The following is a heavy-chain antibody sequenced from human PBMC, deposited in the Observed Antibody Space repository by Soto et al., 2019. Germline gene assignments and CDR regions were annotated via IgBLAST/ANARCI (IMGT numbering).Heavy chain of an antibody. V-gene: IGHV3-48*03. J-gene: IGHJ5*01. Sequence: PGGSLRLSCAASTFTFSSYEMNWVRQAPGKGLECISYISSSGDTIYYADSVKGRFTISRDNAKDSLYLHLNSLRVGDTAVYYCARYGTRGDWWGLGTQVT. CDR2: ISSSGDTI. D-gene: IGHD3-10*01. CDR3: ARYGTRGDW. CDR1: TFTFSSYE.